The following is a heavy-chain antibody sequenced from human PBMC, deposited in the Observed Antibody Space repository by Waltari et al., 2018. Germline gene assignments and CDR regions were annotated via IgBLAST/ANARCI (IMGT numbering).Heavy chain of an antibody. Sequence: QITLKESGPTLVKPTQTLTLTCTFSGFSLSTSGVGVGWIRQPQGKALEWLALIYWNDDKRYSPSLKSRLTITKDTSKNQVVLTMTNMDPVDTATYYCAHRRGGYDFWSGSILFSRFDPWGQGTLVTVSS. D-gene: IGHD3-3*01. CDR3: AHRRGGYDFWSGSILFSRFDP. CDR1: GFSLSTSGVG. J-gene: IGHJ5*02. CDR2: IYWNDDK. V-gene: IGHV2-5*01.